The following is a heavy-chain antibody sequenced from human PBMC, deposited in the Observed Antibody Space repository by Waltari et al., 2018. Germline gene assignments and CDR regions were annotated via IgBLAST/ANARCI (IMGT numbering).Heavy chain of an antibody. CDR3: LRDSSGSHFDY. V-gene: IGHV1-2*06. CDR1: GYTFTGYA. J-gene: IGHJ4*02. CDR2: INPKNGDT. Sequence: LVQSGAEVTKPGASVKVSCKASGYTFTGYAILWVRQAPGQGLEWMGRINPKNGDTHYAQKFQGRVAMTTDTSTNTAFMELHSLRSDDTAVYYCLRDSSGSHFDYWGQGTLVTVSS. D-gene: IGHD3-22*01.